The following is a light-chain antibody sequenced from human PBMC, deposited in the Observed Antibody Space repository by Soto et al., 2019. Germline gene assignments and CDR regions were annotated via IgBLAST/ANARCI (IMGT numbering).Light chain of an antibody. CDR3: AAWDDSLSGWV. Sequence: QSVLTQPPSASGTPGQRVTVSCSGSSSNIGSYYVYWYQQLPGTAPKLLIYRNNQWPSGVPDRFSGSKSGTSASLAISGLRSEDEADYYCAAWDDSLSGWVFGGGTKLTVL. J-gene: IGLJ3*02. V-gene: IGLV1-47*01. CDR1: SSNIGSYY. CDR2: RNN.